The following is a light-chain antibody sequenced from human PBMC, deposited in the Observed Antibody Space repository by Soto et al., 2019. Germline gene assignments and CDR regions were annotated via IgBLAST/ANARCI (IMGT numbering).Light chain of an antibody. CDR3: CSCAGDYMIYV. CDR1: SSDVGSYNR. Sequence: QSVLTQPPSVSGSPGQSVTISCTGTSSDVGSYNRVSWYQQPPGTAPKLMIYDVTKRPSGVPDRFSGSKSGDTASLTISGLQADDEADYYCCSCAGDYMIYVFGTGTKVTVL. V-gene: IGLV2-18*02. J-gene: IGLJ1*01. CDR2: DVT.